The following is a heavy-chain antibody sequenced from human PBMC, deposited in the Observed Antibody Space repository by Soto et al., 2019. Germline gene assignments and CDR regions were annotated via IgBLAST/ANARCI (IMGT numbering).Heavy chain of an antibody. J-gene: IGHJ4*02. CDR2: IYYSGST. CDR1: GGSISSSSYY. D-gene: IGHD3-10*01. Sequence: SETLSLTCTVSGGSISSSSYYWGWIRPPPGKGLEWIGSIYYSGSTYYNPSLKSRVTISVDTSKNQFSLKLSSVTAADTAVYYCAGSDITMVRGVMSYWGQGTLVTVSS. V-gene: IGHV4-39*01. CDR3: AGSDITMVRGVMSY.